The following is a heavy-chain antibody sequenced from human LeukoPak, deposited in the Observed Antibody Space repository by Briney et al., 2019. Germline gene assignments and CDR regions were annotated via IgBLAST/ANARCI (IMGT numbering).Heavy chain of an antibody. J-gene: IGHJ4*02. CDR1: GFTFSTYT. V-gene: IGHV3-21*01. CDR3: ARARDGYNWVFDY. D-gene: IGHD5-24*01. Sequence: PGGSLRLSCAASGFTFSTYTMNWVRQAPGKGLEWVSSISSSSNYIYYADSVKGRFTISRDNAKDSLYLQMNSLRAEDTAVYYCARARDGYNWVFDYWGQGTLVTVSS. CDR2: ISSSSNYI.